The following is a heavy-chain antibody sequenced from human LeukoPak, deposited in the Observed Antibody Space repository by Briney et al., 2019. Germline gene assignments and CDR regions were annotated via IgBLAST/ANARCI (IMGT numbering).Heavy chain of an antibody. V-gene: IGHV3-48*01. CDR1: GFTFSSYS. Sequence: GGSLRLSCAASGFTFSSYSMNWVRQAPGKGLEWVSYISSSSSTIYYADSVKGRFTISRDNAKNSLYLQMSSLRAEDTAVYYCVRDHHRRLYDSQARDTFDIWGRGTMVTVSS. J-gene: IGHJ3*02. D-gene: IGHD5/OR15-5a*01. CDR3: VRDHHRRLYDSQARDTFDI. CDR2: ISSSSSTI.